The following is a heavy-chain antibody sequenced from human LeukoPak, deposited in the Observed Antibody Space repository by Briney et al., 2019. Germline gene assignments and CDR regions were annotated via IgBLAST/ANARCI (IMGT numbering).Heavy chain of an antibody. CDR3: AKAGAGGDAFDI. Sequence: GGSLRLSCAASGFTFSTYNMNGVRQAPGKGLKWVSSITSTSSYIYYADSVKGGFTISRDNSKNTLYLQMNSLRAEDTAVCYCAKAGAGGDAFDIWGQGTMVTVSS. J-gene: IGHJ3*02. CDR1: GFTFSTYN. D-gene: IGHD2-8*02. CDR2: ITSTSSYI. V-gene: IGHV3-21*01.